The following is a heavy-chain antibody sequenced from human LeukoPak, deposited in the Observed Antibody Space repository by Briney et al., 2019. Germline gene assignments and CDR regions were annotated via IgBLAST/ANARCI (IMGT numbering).Heavy chain of an antibody. CDR1: GYTFTSYG. J-gene: IGHJ4*02. V-gene: IGHV1-18*01. CDR2: ISAYNGNT. Sequence: ASVKVSCKASGYTFTSYGISWVRQAPGQGLEWMGWISAYNGNTNYAQKLQGRVTMTTDTSTSTAYMELRSLRSDDTAVYYCARDLSAYSGYDLVLFDYWGQGTLVTVSS. CDR3: ARDLSAYSGYDLVLFDY. D-gene: IGHD5-12*01.